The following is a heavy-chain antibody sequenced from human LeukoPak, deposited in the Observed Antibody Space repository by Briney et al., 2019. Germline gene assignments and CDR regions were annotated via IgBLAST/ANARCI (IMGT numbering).Heavy chain of an antibody. D-gene: IGHD6-13*01. Sequence: KFQARVTITRDTSASTAYMELSSLRSEDTAVYYCASDPIGSRWPYYFDYWGQGTLVTVSS. J-gene: IGHJ4*02. CDR3: ASDPIGSRWPYYFDY. V-gene: IGHV1-3*01.